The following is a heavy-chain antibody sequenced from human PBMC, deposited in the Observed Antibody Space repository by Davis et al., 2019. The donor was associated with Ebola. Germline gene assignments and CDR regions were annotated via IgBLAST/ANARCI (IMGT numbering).Heavy chain of an antibody. CDR1: GGSISSSSYY. Sequence: SETLSLTCTVSGGSISSSSYYWGWIRQPPGKGLEWIGSIYYSGSTYYNPSLKIRVTISVDTSKNQFSLKLSSVTAADTAVYYCARAGPSSSVDYWGQGTLVTVSS. D-gene: IGHD6-13*01. CDR3: ARAGPSSSVDY. V-gene: IGHV4-39*01. CDR2: IYYSGST. J-gene: IGHJ4*02.